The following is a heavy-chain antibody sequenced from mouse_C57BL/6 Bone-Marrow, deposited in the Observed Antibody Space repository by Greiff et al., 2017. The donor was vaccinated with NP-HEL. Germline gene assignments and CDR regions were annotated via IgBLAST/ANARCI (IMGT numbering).Heavy chain of an antibody. CDR1: GYTFTSYW. D-gene: IGHD2-2*01. Sequence: QVQLQQPGAELVKPGASVKLSCKASGYTFTSYWMQWVKQRPGQGLEWIGEIDPSDSYTNYNQKFKGKATLTVDTSSSTAYMQLSSLTSEDSAVYYFARKDWGYGVYYYAMDYWGQGTSVTVSS. J-gene: IGHJ4*01. V-gene: IGHV1-50*01. CDR2: IDPSDSYT. CDR3: ARKDWGYGVYYYAMDY.